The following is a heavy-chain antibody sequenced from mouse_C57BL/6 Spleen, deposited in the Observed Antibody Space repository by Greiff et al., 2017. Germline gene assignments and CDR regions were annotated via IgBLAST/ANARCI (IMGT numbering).Heavy chain of an antibody. J-gene: IGHJ2*01. CDR3: ARGGSTLVATDY. Sequence: QVKLQQPGAELVMPGASVKLSCKASGYTFTSYGMHWVRQRPGQGLEWIGEIDPYDSYTNHNQEFKGKSTITVDKSSSTAYMQLSSLTSEDTAVYYCARGGSTLVATDYWGQGTTLTVSS. D-gene: IGHD1-1*01. CDR2: IDPYDSYT. CDR1: GYTFTSYG. V-gene: IGHV1-69*01.